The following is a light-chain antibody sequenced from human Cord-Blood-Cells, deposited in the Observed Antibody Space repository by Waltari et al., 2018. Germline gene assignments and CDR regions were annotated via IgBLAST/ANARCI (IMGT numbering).Light chain of an antibody. J-gene: IGLJ3*02. CDR1: SSNIGSNT. Sequence: QSVLTQPPSASGTPGQRVTISCSGSSSNIGSNTVNWYQQLPGTAPKPLIYSNNQRPSGVPDRVSGSKSGTSASLAISGLQSEDGADYYCAAWDDSLNGSWVFGGGTKLTVL. V-gene: IGLV1-44*01. CDR2: SNN. CDR3: AAWDDSLNGSWV.